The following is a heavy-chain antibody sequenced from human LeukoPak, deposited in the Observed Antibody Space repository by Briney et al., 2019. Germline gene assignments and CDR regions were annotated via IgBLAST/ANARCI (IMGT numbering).Heavy chain of an antibody. V-gene: IGHV4-34*01. Sequence: SETLSLTCAVYGGSFSGYYWSWIRQPPGKGLEWIGEINHSGSTNYNPCLKSRVTISVDTSKNQFSLKLSSVTAADTAVYYCARGGYDSSGYYSDYWGQGTLVTVSS. J-gene: IGHJ4*02. CDR3: ARGGYDSSGYYSDY. D-gene: IGHD3-22*01. CDR2: INHSGST. CDR1: GGSFSGYY.